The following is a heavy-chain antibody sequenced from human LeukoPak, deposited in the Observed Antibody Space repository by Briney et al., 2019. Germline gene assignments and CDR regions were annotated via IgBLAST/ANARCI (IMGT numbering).Heavy chain of an antibody. Sequence: GGSLRLSCAASGFTFDDYAMHWVRQAPGKGLEWVSGISWNSGSIGYADSVKGRFTISRDNAKNSLYLQMNSLRAEDTALYYCAKGLDYYDSSGIDYWGQGTLVTVSS. CDR2: ISWNSGSI. CDR3: AKGLDYYDSSGIDY. V-gene: IGHV3-9*01. CDR1: GFTFDDYA. D-gene: IGHD3-22*01. J-gene: IGHJ4*02.